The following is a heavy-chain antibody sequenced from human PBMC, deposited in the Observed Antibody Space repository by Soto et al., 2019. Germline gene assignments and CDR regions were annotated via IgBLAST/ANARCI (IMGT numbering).Heavy chain of an antibody. CDR3: ARNNLYSGYALGY. J-gene: IGHJ4*02. D-gene: IGHD5-12*01. V-gene: IGHV1-69*02. Sequence: QDQLVQSGAEVKKPGSSVKVSCKASGGTFSSYTISWVRQAPGQGLEWMGRIIPILGIANYAQKFQGRVTITADKSTSTAYMELSSLRSEDTAVYYCARNNLYSGYALGYWGQGTLVTVSS. CDR1: GGTFSSYT. CDR2: IIPILGIA.